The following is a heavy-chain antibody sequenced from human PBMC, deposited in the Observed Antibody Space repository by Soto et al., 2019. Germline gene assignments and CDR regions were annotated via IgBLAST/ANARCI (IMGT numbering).Heavy chain of an antibody. CDR3: ARGDWGGPSYHTVTDY. Sequence: SETLSLTCAVYGGSFSGYYWSWIRQPPGKGLEWIGEINHSGSTTYNPSLKSRVTISVDTSQNQFSLKLSSVTAADTAVYYCARGDWGGPSYHTVTDYWGQGTLVTVSS. CDR2: INHSGST. V-gene: IGHV4-34*01. D-gene: IGHD4-17*01. CDR1: GGSFSGYY. J-gene: IGHJ4*02.